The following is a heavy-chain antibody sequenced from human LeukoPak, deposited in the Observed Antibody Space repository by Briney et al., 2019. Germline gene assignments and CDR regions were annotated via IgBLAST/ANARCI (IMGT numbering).Heavy chain of an antibody. V-gene: IGHV5-51*01. CDR1: GYSFTSYW. D-gene: IGHD3-22*01. CDR2: IYPGDSDT. J-gene: IGHJ6*03. Sequence: GESLKISCKGSGYSFTSYWIGWVRQMPGKGLEWMGIIYPGDSDTRYSPSFQGQVTISVDKSISTAYLQWSSLKASDTAMYYCARGRAFDSSGYYYYYMDVWGKGTTVAVSS. CDR3: ARGRAFDSSGYYYYYMDV.